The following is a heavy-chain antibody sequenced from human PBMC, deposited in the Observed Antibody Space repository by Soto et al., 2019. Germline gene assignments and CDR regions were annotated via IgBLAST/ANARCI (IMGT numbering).Heavy chain of an antibody. D-gene: IGHD3-3*01. J-gene: IGHJ6*02. CDR2: IYPPDSDT. CDR1: GYSFSDYW. V-gene: IGHV5-51*01. Sequence: GESLKFSFKASGYSFSDYWIAWVRQTPGKGLDWMGTIYPPDSDTRYSRSFEGQVTISVDTSVNVAYLQWNNVRASDTAMYYCSRHEASSILAVVLTAGLDVWGQGTSVTVS. CDR3: SRHEASSILAVVLTAGLDV.